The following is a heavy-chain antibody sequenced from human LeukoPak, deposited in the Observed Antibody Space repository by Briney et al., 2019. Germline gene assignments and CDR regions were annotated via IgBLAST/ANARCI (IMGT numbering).Heavy chain of an antibody. CDR1: GYTFTGYY. D-gene: IGHD3-9*01. CDR2: INPNTGGT. Sequence: VASVKVSCKASGYTFTGYYIHWVRQAPGQGLEWMGWINPNTGGTEYAQQFQGRVTMTRDTSISTAYMELSRLRSDDTAVYYCASFTPPLLTGVSGFDYWGQGTLVTVSS. V-gene: IGHV1-2*02. CDR3: ASFTPPLLTGVSGFDY. J-gene: IGHJ4*02.